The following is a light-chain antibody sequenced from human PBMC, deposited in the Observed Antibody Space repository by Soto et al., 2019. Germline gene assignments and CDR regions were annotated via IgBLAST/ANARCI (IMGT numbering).Light chain of an antibody. J-gene: IGKJ1*01. CDR2: DAS. CDR1: QSVSSY. V-gene: IGKV3-11*01. CDR3: QQRSNWRT. Sequence: EVVLTQSPATLSLSPGERATLSSRASQSVSSYLAWYQQKPGQAPRLLIYDASNRATGIPARFSGSGSGTDFTLTISSLEPEDFAVYYCQQRSNWRTFGQGTKVDI.